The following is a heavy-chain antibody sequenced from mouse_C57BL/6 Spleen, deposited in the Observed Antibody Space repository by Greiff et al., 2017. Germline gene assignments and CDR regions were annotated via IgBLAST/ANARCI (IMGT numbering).Heavy chain of an antibody. V-gene: IGHV1-55*01. CDR1: GYTFTSYW. D-gene: IGHD5-1*01. CDR2: IYPGSGST. Sequence: QVQLQQPGAELAKPGASEKMSCKASGYTFTSYWITWVKQRPGQGLEWIGDIYPGSGSTNYNEKFKSKATLTVDSSSSSAYMQLSSLTSEASAVDCCAREGVPHFGDWGQGATLTVSS. CDR3: AREGVPHFGD. J-gene: IGHJ2*01.